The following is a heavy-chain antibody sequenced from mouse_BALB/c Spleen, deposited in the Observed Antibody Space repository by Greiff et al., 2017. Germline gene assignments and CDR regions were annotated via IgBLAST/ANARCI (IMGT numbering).Heavy chain of an antibody. D-gene: IGHD2-4*01. J-gene: IGHJ3*01. CDR3: NVIYYDYEGFAY. CDR1: GFNIKDYY. Sequence: VQLQQSGAELVRSGASVKLSCTASGFNIKDYYMHWVKQRPEQGLEWIGWIDPENGDTEYAPKFQGKATMTADTSSNTAYLQLSSLTSEDTAVYYCNVIYYDYEGFAYWGQGTLVTVSA. V-gene: IGHV14-4*02. CDR2: IDPENGDT.